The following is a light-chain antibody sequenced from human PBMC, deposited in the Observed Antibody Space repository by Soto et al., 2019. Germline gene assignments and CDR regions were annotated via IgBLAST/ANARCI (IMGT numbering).Light chain of an antibody. J-gene: IGKJ1*01. CDR1: QSISSW. Sequence: DIQMTQPPSALSASVGDRVTITCRASQSISSWLAWYQQKPGKAPRLLIYDGSHLERGVPSRFSGSGSGTEFTLTISDLQPDDLATYYCQQYNNFWTFGPGTKVDIK. CDR3: QQYNNFWT. CDR2: DGS. V-gene: IGKV1-5*01.